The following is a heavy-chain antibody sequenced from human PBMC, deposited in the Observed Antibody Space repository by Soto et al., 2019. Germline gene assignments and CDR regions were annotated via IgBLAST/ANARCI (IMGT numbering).Heavy chain of an antibody. CDR2: IIPIFGTA. V-gene: IGHV1-69*13. CDR1: GGTFSSYA. Sequence: GASVKVSCKASGGTFSSYAISWVRQAPGQGLEWMGGIIPIFGTANYAQKFQGRVTITADESTSTAYMELSSLRSEDTAVYYCARAGSGWYSEDGLDHWGQGTLVTLSS. CDR3: ARAGSGWYSEDGLDH. D-gene: IGHD6-19*01. J-gene: IGHJ4*02.